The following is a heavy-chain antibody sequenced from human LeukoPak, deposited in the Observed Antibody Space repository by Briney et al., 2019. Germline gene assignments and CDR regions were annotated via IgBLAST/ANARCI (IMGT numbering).Heavy chain of an antibody. J-gene: IGHJ6*03. CDR1: GGTFSSYA. V-gene: IGHV1-69*06. CDR3: PRDGNAHSHYYYYMDV. CDR2: IIPIFGTA. D-gene: IGHD1-1*01. Sequence: SVTVSCMASGGTFSSYAISWVRQAPGQGLEWMGRIIPIFGTANNAQKFQGRVTITADKSTSTAYMELNSLRAEDTAVYFCPRDGNAHSHYYYYMDVWGKGTTVTVSS.